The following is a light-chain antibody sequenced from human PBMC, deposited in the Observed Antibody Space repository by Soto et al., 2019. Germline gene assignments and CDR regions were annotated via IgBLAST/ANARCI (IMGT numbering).Light chain of an antibody. V-gene: IGLV2-14*01. J-gene: IGLJ2*01. CDR1: SSDVGGYNY. Sequence: QSALTQPASVSGSPGQSITISCTGTSSDVGGYNYVSWYEQHPGKAPKLMIYDVSNRPSGVSNRFSSSKSGNTASLTISGLQAEDEADYYCSSYTSSSPLVFGGGTQLTVL. CDR2: DVS. CDR3: SSYTSSSPLV.